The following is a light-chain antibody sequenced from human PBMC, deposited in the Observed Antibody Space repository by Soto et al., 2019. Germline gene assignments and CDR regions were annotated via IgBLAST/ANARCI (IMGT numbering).Light chain of an antibody. CDR3: HQRSNWPRT. J-gene: IGKJ4*01. Sequence: EIVLTQSPATLSLLPGERATLSCRASQSVRTYLAWYQKKPGQAPRLLISDAAKKATVIPGRFSGSGSGTDFTLTISSLEAEDSAVYYCHQRSNWPRTFGGGSKVEI. CDR1: QSVRTY. CDR2: DAA. V-gene: IGKV3-11*01.